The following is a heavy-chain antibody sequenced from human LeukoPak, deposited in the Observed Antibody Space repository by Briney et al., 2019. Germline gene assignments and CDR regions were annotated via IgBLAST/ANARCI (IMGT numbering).Heavy chain of an antibody. D-gene: IGHD2-15*01. CDR2: INAGNGNT. CDR3: ARGGGGSFKVFDY. CDR1: GYTFTNYA. J-gene: IGHJ4*02. Sequence: ASVKVSCKASGYTFTNYAMHWVRQAPGQRLEWMGWINAGNGNTKYSQKFQGRVTITRDTSASTAYMELSSLRSEDTAVYYCARGGGGSFKVFDYWGQGTLVTVSS. V-gene: IGHV1-3*01.